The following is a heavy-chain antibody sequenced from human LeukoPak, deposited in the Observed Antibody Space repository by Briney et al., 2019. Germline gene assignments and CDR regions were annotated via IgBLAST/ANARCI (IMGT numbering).Heavy chain of an antibody. CDR1: GYSFSTYW. D-gene: IGHD3-10*01. Sequence: GESLKISCVGSGYSFSTYWIVWVRQMPGKGLEWMGTIYPGDSDTRYSPSSQGQVTISADKSISTAYLQWSSLKASDTAMYYCARHSLITMVRGVSFYYMDVWGKGTTVTVSS. CDR3: ARHSLITMVRGVSFYYMDV. J-gene: IGHJ6*03. V-gene: IGHV5-51*01. CDR2: IYPGDSDT.